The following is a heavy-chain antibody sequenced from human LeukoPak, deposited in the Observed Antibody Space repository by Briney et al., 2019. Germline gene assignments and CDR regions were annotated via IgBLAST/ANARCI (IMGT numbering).Heavy chain of an antibody. CDR1: GFKFSNYW. Sequence: PGDSLRLSCAASGFKFSNYWMHWVRQVPGKGLVWVSRINRDGGITTYADSVKGRFTISRDNAKNMLYLQWNSLSAEDTAVDYCISDSEGRSGGDYWGQGTLVTVSS. D-gene: IGHD3-10*01. V-gene: IGHV3-74*03. CDR2: INRDGGIT. J-gene: IGHJ4*02. CDR3: ISDSEGRSGGDY.